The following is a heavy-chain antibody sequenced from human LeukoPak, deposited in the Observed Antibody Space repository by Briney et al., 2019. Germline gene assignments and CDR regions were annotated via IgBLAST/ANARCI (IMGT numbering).Heavy chain of an antibody. CDR3: ARARRYYYDSSGYSRMFGEYKYNWFDP. J-gene: IGHJ5*02. V-gene: IGHV4-34*01. Sequence: SETLSLTCAVYGGSFSGYYWSWIRQPPGKGLEWIGEINHSGSTNYNPSLKSRVTISVDTSKNQFSLKLSSVTAADTAVYYCARARRYYYDSSGYSRMFGEYKYNWFDPWGQGTLVTVSS. CDR1: GGSFSGYY. CDR2: INHSGST. D-gene: IGHD3-22*01.